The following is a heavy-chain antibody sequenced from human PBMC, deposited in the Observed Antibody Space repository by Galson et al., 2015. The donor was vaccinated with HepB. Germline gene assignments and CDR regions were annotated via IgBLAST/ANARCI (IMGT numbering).Heavy chain of an antibody. J-gene: IGHJ3*01. D-gene: IGHD3-10*01. CDR3: ARDRGSQLKGFDL. CDR2: ISISNSYI. Sequence: SLRLSCAASGFAFSVYSMNWVRQAPGKGLEWVSSISISNSYIYYADSVRGRFTISRDNAKNSLYLQMNSLRAEDTAVYYCARDRGSQLKGFDLWGQGTMVTVSS. V-gene: IGHV3-21*01. CDR1: GFAFSVYS.